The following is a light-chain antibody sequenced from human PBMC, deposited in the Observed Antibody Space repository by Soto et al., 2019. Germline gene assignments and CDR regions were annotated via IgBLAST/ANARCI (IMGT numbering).Light chain of an antibody. CDR2: DVS. Sequence: QSLLTQPASVSGSPGQSITISCTGTSSDVGGYHYVSWYQQHPGKAPKLMIYDVSNRPSGVSNRFSGSKSGDTASLTISGLQAEDEADYYCSSYTSSSTYVFGTGTKVTVL. V-gene: IGLV2-14*01. CDR3: SSYTSSSTYV. J-gene: IGLJ1*01. CDR1: SSDVGGYHY.